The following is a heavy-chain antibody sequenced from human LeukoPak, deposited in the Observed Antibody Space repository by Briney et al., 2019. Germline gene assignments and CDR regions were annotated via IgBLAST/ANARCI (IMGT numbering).Heavy chain of an antibody. CDR1: GFTFSSYG. CDR3: ARVPRPAFEWPFLHY. V-gene: IGHV3-30-3*01. J-gene: IGHJ4*02. Sequence: PGGSLRLSCAASGFTFSSYGMHWVRQAPGKGLEWVAVTSYDGSNKDYADSVKGQFTIFRDNSKNTLYLQMDSLRSEDTAVYYCARVPRPAFEWPFLHYWGQGTLVTVSS. CDR2: TSYDGSNK. D-gene: IGHD3-3*01.